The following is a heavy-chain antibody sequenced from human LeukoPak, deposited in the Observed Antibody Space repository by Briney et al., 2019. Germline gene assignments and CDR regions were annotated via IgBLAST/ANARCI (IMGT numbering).Heavy chain of an antibody. Sequence: GESLQISCKGTGYSFTSYWIGGVRQLPGKGLEWMGIIYPGDSDTRYSPSFQGQVTISADKSISTAYLQWSSLKASDTAMYYCARSAEPMPTFDPWGQGTLVTVSS. V-gene: IGHV5-51*01. CDR3: ARSAEPMPTFDP. J-gene: IGHJ5*02. CDR1: GYSFTSYW. D-gene: IGHD1-14*01. CDR2: IYPGDSDT.